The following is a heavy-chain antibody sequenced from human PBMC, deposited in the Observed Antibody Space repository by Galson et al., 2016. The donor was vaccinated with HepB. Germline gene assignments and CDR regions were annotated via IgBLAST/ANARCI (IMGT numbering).Heavy chain of an antibody. Sequence: SETLSLTCTVSDGSIKSHYWSWIRQPPGKGLEWIGYIYHSGRTNSNPSLKSRVTISIDTSQNQFSLKLNSVTAADTAAYYCERDSYFDSRGYFYDVFDSWGQGTLVTCSS. D-gene: IGHD3-22*01. V-gene: IGHV4-59*11. CDR1: DGSIKSHY. CDR3: ERDSYFDSRGYFYDVFDS. CDR2: IYHSGRT. J-gene: IGHJ3*01.